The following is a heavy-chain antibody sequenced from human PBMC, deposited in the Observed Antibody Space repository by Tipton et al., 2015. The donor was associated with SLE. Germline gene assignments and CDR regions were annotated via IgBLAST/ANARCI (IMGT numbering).Heavy chain of an antibody. J-gene: IGHJ4*02. CDR3: AKDRDSRIAAPGNFDY. CDR2: IRYDGSNK. V-gene: IGHV3-30*02. D-gene: IGHD6-6*01. CDR1: GFTFSTYG. Sequence: QLVQSGGGVVQPGGSLRLSCAASGFTFSTYGMHWARQAPGKGLEWVAFIRYDGSNKYYADSVKGRFTISRDNSKNTLYLQMNSLRAEDTAVYYCAKDRDSRIAAPGNFDYWGQGTLVTVSS.